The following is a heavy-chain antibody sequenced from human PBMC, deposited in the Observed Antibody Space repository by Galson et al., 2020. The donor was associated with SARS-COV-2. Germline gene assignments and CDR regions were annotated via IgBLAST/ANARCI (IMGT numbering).Heavy chain of an antibody. V-gene: IGHV1-18*01. CDR2: ISAYNGNT. D-gene: IGHD3-22*01. Sequence: ASVKVSCKASGYTFTSYGISWVRQAPGQGLEWMGWISAYNGNTNYAQKLQGRVTMTTDTSTSTAYMELRSLRSDDTAGYYCARDHPPDYSYESSVYYFDYWGQGTLVAVSA. J-gene: IGHJ4*02. CDR3: ARDHPPDYSYESSVYYFDY. CDR1: GYTFTSYG.